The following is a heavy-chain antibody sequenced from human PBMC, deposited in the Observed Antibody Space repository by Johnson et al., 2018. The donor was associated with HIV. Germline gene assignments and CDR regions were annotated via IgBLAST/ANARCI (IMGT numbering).Heavy chain of an antibody. CDR1: GFTVSSNY. CDR2: INQDGTDK. D-gene: IGHD6-19*01. CDR3: AKDLPSGWDGGDAFDI. V-gene: IGHV3-7*01. Sequence: VQLVESGGGLVQPGGSLRLSCAASGFTVSSNYMSWVRQAPGKGLEWVANINQDGTDKYYADSVKGRFTISRDNSKNTLYLQMNSLRPEDTAVYYCAKDLPSGWDGGDAFDIWGQGTMVIVSS. J-gene: IGHJ3*02.